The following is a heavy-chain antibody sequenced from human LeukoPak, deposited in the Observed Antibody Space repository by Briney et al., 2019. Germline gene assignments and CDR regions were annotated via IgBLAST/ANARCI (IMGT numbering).Heavy chain of an antibody. CDR2: ISESGVST. V-gene: IGHV3-23*01. CDR3: AKDHGSSGWYLDY. D-gene: IGHD6-19*01. Sequence: GGSLRLSCAASGFTFSNYAMTWVRQAPGKGLEWVSFISESGVSTYYADSVKGRFTISRDNSKNTLYLQMNSLRAEDTAVYYCAKDHGSSGWYLDYWGQGTLVTVSS. CDR1: GFTFSNYA. J-gene: IGHJ4*02.